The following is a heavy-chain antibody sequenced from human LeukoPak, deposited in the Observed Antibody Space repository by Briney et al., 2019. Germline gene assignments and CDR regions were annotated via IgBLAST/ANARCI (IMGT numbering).Heavy chain of an antibody. CDR2: IYNSGNT. D-gene: IGHD5-18*01. CDR3: ARQTRYNYGPAFDF. V-gene: IGHV4-59*08. CDR1: GGSISSYY. J-gene: IGHJ4*02. Sequence: PSETLSLTCTVSGGSISSYYWSWIRQPPGKGLEWIGYIYNSGNTNYNPSLKSRVTMSVSTSKNQFSLSLSSVTAADTAVYYCARQTRYNYGPAFDFWGQGALVTVSS.